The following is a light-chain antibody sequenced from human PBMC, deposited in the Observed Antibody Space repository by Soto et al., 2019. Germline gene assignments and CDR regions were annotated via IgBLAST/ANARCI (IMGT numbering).Light chain of an antibody. CDR1: SSDVGGYNY. J-gene: IGLJ1*01. CDR2: DVT. Sequence: QSVLAQPRSLSGSPGQSVTISCTGTSSDVGGYNYVSWYQHHPGKAPKLMIYDVTKRPSGVRDRFSASKSGNTASLTISGLQAEDEADYYCCSYAGSYTYVLGTGTKVT. V-gene: IGLV2-11*01. CDR3: CSYAGSYTYV.